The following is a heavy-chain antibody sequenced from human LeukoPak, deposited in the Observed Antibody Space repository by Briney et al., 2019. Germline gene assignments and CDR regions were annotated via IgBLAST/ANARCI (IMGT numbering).Heavy chain of an antibody. Sequence: ASVKVSCKASGYTFTSYDINWVRQATGQGLGWMGWMNPNSGNTGYAQKFQGRVTMTRNTSISTAYMELSSLRSEDTAVYYCARRLVRGGYNWFDPWGQGTLVTVSS. V-gene: IGHV1-8*01. CDR1: GYTFTSYD. J-gene: IGHJ5*02. CDR3: ARRLVRGGYNWFDP. CDR2: MNPNSGNT. D-gene: IGHD3-10*01.